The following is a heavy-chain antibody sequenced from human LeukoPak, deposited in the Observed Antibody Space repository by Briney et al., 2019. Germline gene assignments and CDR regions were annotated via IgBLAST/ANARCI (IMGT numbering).Heavy chain of an antibody. D-gene: IGHD2-2*01. CDR3: AKDLAIVVVPAVIDY. CDR1: GFTFSSYG. CDR2: ISNDGNNK. V-gene: IGHV3-30*18. Sequence: GGSLRLSCAASGFTFSSYGMHWVRQAPGKGLERVALISNDGNNKYYADSVKGRFTISRDNSKNTLYLQMNSLRAEDTAIYYCAKDLAIVVVPAVIDYWGQGTLITVSS. J-gene: IGHJ4*02.